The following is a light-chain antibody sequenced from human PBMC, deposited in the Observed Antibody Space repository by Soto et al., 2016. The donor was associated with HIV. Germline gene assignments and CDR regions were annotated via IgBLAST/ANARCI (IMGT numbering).Light chain of an antibody. J-gene: IGLJ1*01. CDR1: SLTNYY. V-gene: IGLV3-19*01. CDR2: DRI. Sequence: SSELTQDPAVSVALGQTAKIRCQGDSLTNYYASWYQQKPGQAPILVIYDRIIRPSGVPDRFSGSSSGDMASLIITGAQADDEADYYCHSRDKSGNHHVFGSGTKVTVL. CDR3: HSRDKSGNHHV.